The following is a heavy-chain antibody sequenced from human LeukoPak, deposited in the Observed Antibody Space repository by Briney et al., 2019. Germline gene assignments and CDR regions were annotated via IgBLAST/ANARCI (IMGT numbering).Heavy chain of an antibody. J-gene: IGHJ4*02. V-gene: IGHV5-51*01. Sequence: GESLKISCKGFGYSFTNHWIGWVRQMPGKGLEWMGIIHPSDSDTRYSPSFQGQVTISADRSVSTAYLQWSSLKASDSAMYYCARGITAAAVTKSDSWGQGTLVTVSS. CDR2: IHPSDSDT. CDR3: ARGITAAAVTKSDS. CDR1: GYSFTNHW. D-gene: IGHD6-13*01.